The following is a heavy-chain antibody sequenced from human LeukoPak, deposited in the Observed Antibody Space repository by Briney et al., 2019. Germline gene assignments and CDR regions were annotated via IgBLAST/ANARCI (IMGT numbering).Heavy chain of an antibody. Sequence: GGSLRLSCAASGFTFSSYAMNWVRQAPGKELEWISNIRSESSGTTYADSVKGRFTISRDNAENSLYLQINSPRADDTAVYYCVRDLNWAFDYWGQGALVTVSS. V-gene: IGHV3-48*01. CDR1: GFTFSSYA. J-gene: IGHJ4*02. CDR3: VRDLNWAFDY. D-gene: IGHD3-16*01. CDR2: IRSESSGT.